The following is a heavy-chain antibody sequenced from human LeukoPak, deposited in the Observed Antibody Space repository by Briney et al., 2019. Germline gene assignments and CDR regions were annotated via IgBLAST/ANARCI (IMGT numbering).Heavy chain of an antibody. CDR2: ISSSSSYI. Sequence: GGSPRLSCAASGFTFSSYSMNWVRQAPGKGLEWVSSISSSSSYIYYADSVKGRFTISRDNAKNSLYLQMNSLRAEDTAVYYCARDQTDYYDSSGYYYYFDYWGQGTLVTVSS. V-gene: IGHV3-21*01. D-gene: IGHD3-22*01. CDR3: ARDQTDYYDSSGYYYYFDY. CDR1: GFTFSSYS. J-gene: IGHJ4*02.